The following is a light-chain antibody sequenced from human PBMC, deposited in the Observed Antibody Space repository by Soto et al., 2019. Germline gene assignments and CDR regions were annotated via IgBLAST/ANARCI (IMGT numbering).Light chain of an antibody. CDR2: AAS. CDR1: QGISSY. J-gene: IGKJ1*01. CDR3: QQYYSYSWT. Sequence: AIRMTQSPSSLSASTGDRVTITCRASQGISSYLAWYQQKPGKAPKLLIYAASTLQSGVPSRFSGSGSGTDFILTISCLQSEDFATYYCQQYYSYSWTFGQGTKVEIK. V-gene: IGKV1-8*01.